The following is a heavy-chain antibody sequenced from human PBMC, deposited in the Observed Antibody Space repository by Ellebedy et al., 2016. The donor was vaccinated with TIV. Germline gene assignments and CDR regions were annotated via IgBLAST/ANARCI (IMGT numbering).Heavy chain of an antibody. V-gene: IGHV3-30*02. Sequence: GESLKISCAASGLTFSRYGMHWVRQAPGKGLEWVAFTSRGGSDKYYGETVKGRFTISRDNSKNTLYLQMNSLRGEDTAIYFCAKERVTTTIVDYYYGMDVWGQGTTVTVSS. CDR2: TSRGGSDK. CDR3: AKERVTTTIVDYYYGMDV. J-gene: IGHJ6*02. D-gene: IGHD2-21*01. CDR1: GLTFSRYG.